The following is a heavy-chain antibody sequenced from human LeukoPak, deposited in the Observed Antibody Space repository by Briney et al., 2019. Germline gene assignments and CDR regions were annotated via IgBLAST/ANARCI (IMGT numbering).Heavy chain of an antibody. CDR2: IYSGGST. V-gene: IGHV3-53*04. Sequence: PGGSLRLSCAASGFTFSSYSMNWVRQAPGKGLEWVSVIYSGGSTYYADSVKGRFTISRHNSKNTLYLQMNSLRAEDTAEYYCARYYSYGYSSLDYWGQGTLVTVSS. J-gene: IGHJ4*02. CDR3: ARYYSYGYSSLDY. D-gene: IGHD5-18*01. CDR1: GFTFSSYS.